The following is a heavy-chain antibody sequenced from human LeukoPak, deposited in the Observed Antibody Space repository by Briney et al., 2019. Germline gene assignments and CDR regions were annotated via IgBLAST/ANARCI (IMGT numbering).Heavy chain of an antibody. V-gene: IGHV1-46*01. J-gene: IGHJ3*02. CDR2: INPSGGST. Sequence: ASVKVSCKASGYTFTSYYMHWVRQAPGQGLEWMGIINPSGGSTSYAQKFQGRVTVTRDTSTSTVYMELSSLRSEDTAVYYCARDLVTFWSGSHNAFDIWGQGTMVTVSS. CDR1: GYTFTSYY. CDR3: ARDLVTFWSGSHNAFDI. D-gene: IGHD3-3*01.